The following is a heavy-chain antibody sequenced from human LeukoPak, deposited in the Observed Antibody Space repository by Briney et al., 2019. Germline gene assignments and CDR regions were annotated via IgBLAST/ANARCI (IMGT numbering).Heavy chain of an antibody. J-gene: IGHJ4*02. CDR3: APDPNKWLRNY. D-gene: IGHD5-12*01. V-gene: IGHV3-23*01. CDR2: ISGSGSST. Sequence: HTGGSLRLSCAASGFTFSSYAMSWVCQAPGKGLEWISTISGSGSSTDFADSVKGRFTISRDNSKNTLNLQMNNLRAEDTAIYYCAPDPNKWLRNYWGQGTLVTVSS. CDR1: GFTFSSYA.